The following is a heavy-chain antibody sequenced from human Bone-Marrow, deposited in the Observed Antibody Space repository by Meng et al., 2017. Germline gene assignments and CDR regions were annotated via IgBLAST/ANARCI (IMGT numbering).Heavy chain of an antibody. Sequence: GEALKISCAASGFTFSSYAMSWVRQAPGKGLEWVSIISGSGGSTYYADSVKGRFTISRDNSKNTLYLQMNSLRAEDTAVYYCSKKYYYDSSGYSLDYWGQRTLVTVSS. D-gene: IGHD3-22*01. V-gene: IGHV3-23*01. CDR1: GFTFSSYA. CDR3: SKKYYYDSSGYSLDY. J-gene: IGHJ4*02. CDR2: ISGSGGST.